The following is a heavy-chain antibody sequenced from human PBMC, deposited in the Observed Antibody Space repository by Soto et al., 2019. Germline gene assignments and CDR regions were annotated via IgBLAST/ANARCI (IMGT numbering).Heavy chain of an antibody. CDR3: ARDPTYYDILTGYYLGWFDP. Sequence: QVQLVESGGGVVQPGRSLRLSCAASGFTFSSYAMHWVRQAPGKGLEWVAVISYDGSNKYYADSVKGRFTISRDNSKNTLYLPMNSLRVEDTAVYYWARDPTYYDILTGYYLGWFDPWGQGNLVTVSS. J-gene: IGHJ5*02. D-gene: IGHD3-9*01. CDR2: ISYDGSNK. V-gene: IGHV3-30-3*01. CDR1: GFTFSSYA.